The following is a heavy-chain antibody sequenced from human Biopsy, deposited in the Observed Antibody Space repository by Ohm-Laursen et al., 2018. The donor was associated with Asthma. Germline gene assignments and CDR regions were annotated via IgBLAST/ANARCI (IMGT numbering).Heavy chain of an antibody. CDR3: ARGQVGYSSGRSLLLKKNYYSGMDV. D-gene: IGHD6-19*01. Sequence: VKISCKASGGSFSNFAISWARQAPGQGLEWLGGLMTAFGTTNHAQKFQGRITITADESTSTAYMEVTSLRSEDTASYYCARGQVGYSSGRSLLLKKNYYSGMDVWGQGTAVTVSS. CDR2: LMTAFGTT. J-gene: IGHJ6*02. V-gene: IGHV1-69*13. CDR1: GGSFSNFA.